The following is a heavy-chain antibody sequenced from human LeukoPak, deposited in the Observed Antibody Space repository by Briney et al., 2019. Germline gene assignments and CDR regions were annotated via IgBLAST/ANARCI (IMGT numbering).Heavy chain of an antibody. V-gene: IGHV3-64*01. J-gene: IGHJ4*02. Sequence: PGGSLRLSCAASGFTFSSYAMPWVRQAPGKGLEYVSAISSNGGSTYYANSVKGRFTISRDNSKNTLYLQMGSLRAEDIAVYYCARGDSIVGATKGFDYWGQGTLVTVSS. CDR2: ISSNGGST. CDR3: ARGDSIVGATKGFDY. CDR1: GFTFSSYA. D-gene: IGHD1-26*01.